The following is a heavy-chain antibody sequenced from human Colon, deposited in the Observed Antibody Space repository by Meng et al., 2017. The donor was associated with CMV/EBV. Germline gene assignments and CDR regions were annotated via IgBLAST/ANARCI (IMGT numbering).Heavy chain of an antibody. J-gene: IGHJ5*02. CDR2: VDYGGAT. V-gene: IGHV4-39*07. CDR3: AREQANYYGSGWYNWFDP. D-gene: IGHD3-10*01. CDR1: GGSIKRSPYY. Sequence: SETLSLTCTVSGGSIKRSPYYWGWIRQSPGKGLEWIGSVDYGGATYHNPSLKSRVTITVDTSTNQFSLQLTSVTAADTAIYYCAREQANYYGSGWYNWFDPWGQGTLVTVSS.